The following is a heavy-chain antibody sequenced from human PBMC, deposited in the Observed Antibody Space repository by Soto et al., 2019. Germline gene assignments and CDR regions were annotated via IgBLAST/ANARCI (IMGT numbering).Heavy chain of an antibody. J-gene: IGHJ4*02. V-gene: IGHV3-33*01. Sequence: QVQLVESGGGVVQPGRSLRLSCAASGFSFSSYGMHWVRQAPGKGLAWVATIWYDGNTKYYADSVKGRFTISRDNSKDRLFLQMNSLGEEDRAVYYCGGGAYFSDYWGQGTLVTVSS. D-gene: IGHD3-16*01. CDR3: GGGAYFSDY. CDR2: IWYDGNTK. CDR1: GFSFSSYG.